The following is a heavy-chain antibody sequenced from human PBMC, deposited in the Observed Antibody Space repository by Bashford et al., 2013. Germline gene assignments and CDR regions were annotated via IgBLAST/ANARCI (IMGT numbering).Heavy chain of an antibody. CDR2: IQPGDSET. CDR3: ARQRVPYYFDY. D-gene: IGHD2-21*01. V-gene: IGHV5-51*01. J-gene: IGHJ4*02. CDR1: GYTFHTYW. Sequence: GESLKISCQASGYTFHTYWVAWVRQMPGKGMEWMGAIQPGDSETMYSPSFKGQVIISADTSIATTYLQWSGLQASDPAIYYCARQRVPYYFDYWGRGTLVTVSS.